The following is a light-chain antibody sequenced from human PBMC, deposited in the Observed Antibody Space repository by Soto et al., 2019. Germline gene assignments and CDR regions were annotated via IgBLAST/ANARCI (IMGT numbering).Light chain of an antibody. CDR1: QSISSW. CDR2: KAS. J-gene: IGKJ1*01. Sequence: DIQMTQSPSTLSASVGDRVTITCRDSQSISSWLAWYQQKPGKAPKLLIYKASSLESGVPSRFSGSGSGTEFILTISSLQPDDFATYYCQQARAFGQGTKVEIK. V-gene: IGKV1-5*03. CDR3: QQARA.